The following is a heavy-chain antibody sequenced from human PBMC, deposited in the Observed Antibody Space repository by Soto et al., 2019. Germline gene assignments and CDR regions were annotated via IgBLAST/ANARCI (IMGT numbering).Heavy chain of an antibody. CDR2: IYHSGST. J-gene: IGHJ4*02. Sequence: PSETLSLTCAVSGYSISSGYYWGWIRQPPGKGLEWIGSIYHSGSTYYNPSLKSRVTISVDTSKNQFSLKLSSVTAADTAVYYCARGGSYGHKTFDYWGQGTLVTVAS. CDR1: GYSISSGYY. CDR3: ARGGSYGHKTFDY. V-gene: IGHV4-38-2*01. D-gene: IGHD5-18*01.